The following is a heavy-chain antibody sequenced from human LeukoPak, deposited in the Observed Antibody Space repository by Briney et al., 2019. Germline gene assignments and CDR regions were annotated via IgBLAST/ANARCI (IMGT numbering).Heavy chain of an antibody. Sequence: GGSLRLSCAASGFTFSSYAMSWVRQAPGKGLEWVSAISGSSGSTYYADSVKGRFTISRDNSKNTLYLQMNSLRAEDTAVYYCAKDFEPTYSSGWERWGQGTLVTVSS. D-gene: IGHD6-19*01. CDR1: GFTFSSYA. CDR2: ISGSSGST. J-gene: IGHJ4*02. CDR3: AKDFEPTYSSGWER. V-gene: IGHV3-23*01.